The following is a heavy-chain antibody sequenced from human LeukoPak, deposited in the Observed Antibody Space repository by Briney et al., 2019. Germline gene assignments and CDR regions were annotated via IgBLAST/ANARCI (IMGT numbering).Heavy chain of an antibody. Sequence: PSETLSLTCTVSGGSISTYYWSWIRQPPGKGLEWIGYIYYTGSTSYNPSLKSRVTMSLDASKIQFSLELNSVTPADTAVYYCARGGNYWPQWWFDPWGRGTLVSVSS. J-gene: IGHJ5*02. V-gene: IGHV4-59*01. CDR1: GGSISTYY. D-gene: IGHD1-26*01. CDR2: IYYTGST. CDR3: ARGGNYWPQWWFDP.